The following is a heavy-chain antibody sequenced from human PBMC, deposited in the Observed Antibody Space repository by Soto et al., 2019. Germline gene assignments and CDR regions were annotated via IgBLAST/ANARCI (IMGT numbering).Heavy chain of an antibody. CDR3: AGGGGTILAPLR. D-gene: IGHD3-3*01. CDR1: GYTFTCYF. Sequence: SVNVSCQASGYTFTCYFIHWVRQAPGQGLEWLGYINPKSGATKYAPRFQGRVTMTSDTSIRTSYMDLSNLRSDDTAVYYGAGGGGTILAPLRWGPVPLVTVSS. J-gene: IGHJ1*01. V-gene: IGHV1-2*02. CDR2: INPKSGAT.